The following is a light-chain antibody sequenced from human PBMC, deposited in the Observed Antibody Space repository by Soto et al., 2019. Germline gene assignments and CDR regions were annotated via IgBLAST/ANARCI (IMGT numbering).Light chain of an antibody. J-gene: IGLJ1*01. Sequence: QSVLTQPASVSGSPGQSITISCTGTSSDVGGYNYVSWYQQHPGKGPKLMTYEVSNRPSGVSNRFSGSKSGNTATLTISGLQAEDEADYYCSSYTSTTTRVFGTGTKVTVL. CDR2: EVS. V-gene: IGLV2-14*03. CDR3: SSYTSTTTRV. CDR1: SSDVGGYNY.